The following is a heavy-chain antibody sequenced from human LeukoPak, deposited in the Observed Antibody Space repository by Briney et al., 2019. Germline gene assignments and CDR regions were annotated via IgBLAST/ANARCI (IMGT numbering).Heavy chain of an antibody. CDR3: AKASSGYYRTPLDAFDI. J-gene: IGHJ3*02. Sequence: PGRSLRLSCAASGFTFDDYAMHWVRQAPGKGLEWVSGIRWNSGSIGYADSVKGRFTISRDNAKNSLYLQMNSLRAEDMALYYCAKASSGYYRTPLDAFDIWGQGTMVTVSS. CDR1: GFTFDDYA. V-gene: IGHV3-9*03. CDR2: IRWNSGSI. D-gene: IGHD3-22*01.